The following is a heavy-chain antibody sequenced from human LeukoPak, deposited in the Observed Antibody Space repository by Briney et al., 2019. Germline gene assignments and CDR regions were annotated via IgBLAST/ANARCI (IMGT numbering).Heavy chain of an antibody. V-gene: IGHV3-7*05. CDR2: IKQDGGEK. CDR3: AKDRIPTSGWESDS. Sequence: GGSLRLSCAASGFTFSSYWMSWVREAPGKGPVWVANIKQDGGEKYYVDSVRGRFTISRDNAKNSLYLQMYSLRAEDTALYYCAKDRIPTSGWESDSWGQGTLVTVSS. CDR1: GFTFSSYW. J-gene: IGHJ4*02. D-gene: IGHD3-22*01.